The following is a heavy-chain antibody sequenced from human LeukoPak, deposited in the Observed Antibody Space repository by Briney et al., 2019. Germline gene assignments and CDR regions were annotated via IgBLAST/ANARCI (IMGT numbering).Heavy chain of an antibody. V-gene: IGHV4-59*01. J-gene: IGHJ6*03. CDR3: ARGGGLNYYYYYMDV. Sequence: SETLSLTCTVSGGSISTYYWSWLRQPPGKGLEWIGYIYYIGGTNYNPSLKSRVTISVDTSKNQFSLQLSSVTAADTAVYYCARGGGLNYYYYYMDVWGKGSTVTVSS. D-gene: IGHD6-25*01. CDR1: GGSISTYY. CDR2: IYYIGGT.